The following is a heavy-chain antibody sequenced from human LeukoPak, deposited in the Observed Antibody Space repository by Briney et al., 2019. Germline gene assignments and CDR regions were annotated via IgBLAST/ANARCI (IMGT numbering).Heavy chain of an antibody. CDR1: GFTFSAYW. Sequence: PGGSLRLSCAASGFTFSAYWFHWVRQAAGEGLEWVANINQDGSKKHYVDSVKGRFTISRDNAKNSLYLQMNSLRAEDTAVHYCARAMDVWAQGTTVTVSS. CDR2: INQDGSKK. J-gene: IGHJ6*02. CDR3: ARAMDV. V-gene: IGHV3-7*03.